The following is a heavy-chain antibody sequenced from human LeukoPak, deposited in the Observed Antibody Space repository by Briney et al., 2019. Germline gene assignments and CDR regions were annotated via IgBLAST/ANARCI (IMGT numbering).Heavy chain of an antibody. CDR1: GYTLTELS. J-gene: IGHJ4*02. CDR2: INPNSGGT. V-gene: IGHV1-2*02. CDR3: ARDLVGSSSPYFDY. Sequence: ASVKVSCKVSGYTLTELSMHWVRQAPGQGLEWMGWINPNSGGTNYAQKFQGRVTMTRDTSISTAYMELSRLRSDDTAVYYCARDLVGSSSPYFDYWGQGTLVTVSS. D-gene: IGHD6-6*01.